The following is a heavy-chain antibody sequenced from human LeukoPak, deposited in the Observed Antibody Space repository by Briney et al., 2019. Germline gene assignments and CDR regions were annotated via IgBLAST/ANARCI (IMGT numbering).Heavy chain of an antibody. D-gene: IGHD5-12*01. CDR2: IYYSGST. V-gene: IGHV4-39*07. CDR1: GGSISSSSYY. J-gene: IGHJ3*02. Sequence: SETLSLTCTVSGGSISSSSYYWGWIRQPPGKGLEWIGSIYYSGSTYYNPSLKSRVTISVDTSKNQFSLKLSSVTAADTAVYYCTRDWSGYDYGDAFDIWGQGTMVTVSS. CDR3: TRDWSGYDYGDAFDI.